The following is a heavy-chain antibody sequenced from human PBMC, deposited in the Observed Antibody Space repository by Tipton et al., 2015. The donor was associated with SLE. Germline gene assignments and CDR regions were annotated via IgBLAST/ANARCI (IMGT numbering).Heavy chain of an antibody. V-gene: IGHV4-59*11. D-gene: IGHD3-3*01. J-gene: IGHJ4*02. CDR2: IYYSGST. Sequence: TLSLTCTVSGGSISSHYWSWIRQPPGKGLEWIGYIYYSGSTNYNPSLKSRVTISVDTSKNQFSLKLSSVTAADTAVYYCARRLRFFYYFDSWGQGTLVTVSS. CDR1: GGSISSHY. CDR3: ARRLRFFYYFDS.